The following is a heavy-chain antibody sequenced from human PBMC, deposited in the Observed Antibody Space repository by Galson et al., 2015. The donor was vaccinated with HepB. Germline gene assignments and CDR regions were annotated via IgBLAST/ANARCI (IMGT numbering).Heavy chain of an antibody. V-gene: IGHV3-15*01. J-gene: IGHJ6*03. CDR1: GFTFSNAW. CDR2: IKSKTDGGTT. Sequence: SLRLSCAASGFTFSNAWMSWVRQAPGKGLEWVGRIKSKTDGGTTDYAAPVKGRFTISRDDSKNTLYLQMNSLKTEDTAVYYCTTGYCSGGSCYSWEVYYYYYMDVWGKGTTVTVSS. D-gene: IGHD2-15*01. CDR3: TTGYCSGGSCYSWEVYYYYYMDV.